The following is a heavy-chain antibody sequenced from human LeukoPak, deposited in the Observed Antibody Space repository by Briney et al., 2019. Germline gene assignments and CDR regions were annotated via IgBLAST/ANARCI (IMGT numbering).Heavy chain of an antibody. CDR2: IYSGGST. Sequence: PGGSLRLSCAASGFTVSSNYMSWVRQAPGKGLEWVSVIYSGGSTYYADSVKGRFTISRDNSKNTLYLQMNSLRAEDTAVYYCAKRAQPVGSTKYYFEYWGQGTLVTVSS. V-gene: IGHV3-53*01. J-gene: IGHJ4*02. CDR1: GFTVSSNY. D-gene: IGHD1-26*01. CDR3: AKRAQPVGSTKYYFEY.